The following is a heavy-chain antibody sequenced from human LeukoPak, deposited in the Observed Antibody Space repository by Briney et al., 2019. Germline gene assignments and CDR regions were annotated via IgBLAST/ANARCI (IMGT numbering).Heavy chain of an antibody. CDR2: IYSGGST. V-gene: IGHV3-53*01. CDR1: GFTFSSNY. Sequence: PGGSLSLSCAASGFTFSSNYMSWVRQPPGKGLEWVSVIYSGGSTNYPDSVKGRFTISRDNYKNTLYLQMNSLRAEDTAVYYCARDKDYGGPGSGYGMDVWGQGTTVTVSS. D-gene: IGHD4-23*01. J-gene: IGHJ6*02. CDR3: ARDKDYGGPGSGYGMDV.